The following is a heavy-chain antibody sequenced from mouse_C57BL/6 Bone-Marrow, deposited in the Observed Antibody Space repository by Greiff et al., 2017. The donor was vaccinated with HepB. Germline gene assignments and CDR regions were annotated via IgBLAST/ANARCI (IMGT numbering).Heavy chain of an antibody. Sequence: EVKVVESGGGLVKPGGSLKLSCAASGFTFSSYAMSWVRQTPEKRLEWVATISDGGSYTYYPDNVKGRFTISRDNAKNNLYLQMSHLKSEDTAMYYCAIFITTVVATDAMDYWGQGTSVTVSS. D-gene: IGHD1-1*01. V-gene: IGHV5-4*03. CDR2: ISDGGSYT. CDR3: AIFITTVVATDAMDY. CDR1: GFTFSSYA. J-gene: IGHJ4*01.